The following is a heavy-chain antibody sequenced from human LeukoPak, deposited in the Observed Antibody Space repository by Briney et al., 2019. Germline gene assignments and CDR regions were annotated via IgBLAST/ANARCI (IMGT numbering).Heavy chain of an antibody. D-gene: IGHD3-22*01. J-gene: IGHJ4*02. CDR3: ARILDYYDSSGSLTY. Sequence: ASVKVSCKASGYTFTGYYMHWLRRAPGQGLEWMGWINPNSGGTNYAQKFQGRVTMTRDTSISTAYMELSRLRSDDTAVYYCARILDYYDSSGSLTYWGQGTLVTVSS. V-gene: IGHV1-2*02. CDR1: GYTFTGYY. CDR2: INPNSGGT.